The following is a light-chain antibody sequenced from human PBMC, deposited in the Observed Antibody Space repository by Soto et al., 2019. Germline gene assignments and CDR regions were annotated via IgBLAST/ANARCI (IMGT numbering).Light chain of an antibody. CDR3: QQYNNWPRWT. Sequence: EIVLTLSPATLSLYPGERATLSCRASQSVGSSLAWYQQKPGQAPRLLIYGASTRPTGIPARFSGSGSGTEFTLTISSLQSEDFAVYYCQQYNNWPRWTFGQGTK. CDR2: GAS. CDR1: QSVGSS. J-gene: IGKJ1*01. V-gene: IGKV3-15*01.